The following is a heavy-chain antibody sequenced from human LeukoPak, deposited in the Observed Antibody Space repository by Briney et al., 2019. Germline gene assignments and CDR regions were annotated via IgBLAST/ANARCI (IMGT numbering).Heavy chain of an antibody. D-gene: IGHD6-13*01. CDR1: GFTFNNYN. CDR2: IKEDGSEK. Sequence: PGGSLRLSCAASGFTFNNYNMNWVRQAPGKGLEYVADIKEDGSEKYYVDSVKGRFTISRDNAKNSLYLQMSSLRVEDTAVYYCARDISPEKGQQLANWGQGTQVTVSS. V-gene: IGHV3-7*04. CDR3: ARDISPEKGQQLAN. J-gene: IGHJ4*02.